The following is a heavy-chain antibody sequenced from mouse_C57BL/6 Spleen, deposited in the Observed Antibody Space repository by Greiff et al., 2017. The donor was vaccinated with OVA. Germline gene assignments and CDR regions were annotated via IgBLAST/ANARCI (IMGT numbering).Heavy chain of an antibody. CDR2: ISYDGSN. Sequence: EVQLQESGPGLVKPSQSLSLTCSVTGYSITSGYYWNWIRQFPGNKLEWMGYISYDGSNNYNPSLKNRISITRDTSKNQFFLKLNSVTTEDTATYYCARHSNFYWYFDVWGTGTTVTVSS. J-gene: IGHJ1*03. D-gene: IGHD2-5*01. CDR1: GYSITSGYY. CDR3: ARHSNFYWYFDV. V-gene: IGHV3-6*01.